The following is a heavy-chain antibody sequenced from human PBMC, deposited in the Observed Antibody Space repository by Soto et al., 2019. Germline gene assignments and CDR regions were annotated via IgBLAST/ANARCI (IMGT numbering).Heavy chain of an antibody. V-gene: IGHV1-18*01. J-gene: IGHJ4*02. CDR3: ARGRYGDY. D-gene: IGHD1-1*01. Sequence: QVHLVRSGAEVKKPGASVKVSCKGSGYGFTTYGITWVRQAPGQGLEWMAWISANNGNTNYAQKLQGRVTVTRDTSTSTAYMELRSLRSDATAVYYCARGRYGDYWGQGALVTVSS. CDR2: ISANNGNT. CDR1: GYGFTTYG.